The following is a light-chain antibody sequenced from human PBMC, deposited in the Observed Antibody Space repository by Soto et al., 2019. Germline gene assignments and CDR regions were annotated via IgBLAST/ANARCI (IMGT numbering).Light chain of an antibody. J-gene: IGKJ4*01. V-gene: IGKV3-20*01. CDR1: ESVSDNY. Sequence: EIVLTQSPGTLSWSPGERATLSCRASESVSDNYLAWYQQRSGQAPRLVIYGASSRASAVPDRFSGSGSGADFTLTISRLEPEDCAVYYCQQYGSSPLTFGGGTKVEI. CDR2: GAS. CDR3: QQYGSSPLT.